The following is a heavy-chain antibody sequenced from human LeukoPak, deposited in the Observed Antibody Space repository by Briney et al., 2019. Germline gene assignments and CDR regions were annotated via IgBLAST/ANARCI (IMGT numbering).Heavy chain of an antibody. J-gene: IGHJ4*02. CDR3: ARGRFNYDDTGYSSFYY. V-gene: IGHV3-48*04. CDR1: GFTFSSYS. Sequence: GGSLRLSCAASGFTFSSYSMNWVRQAPGKGLEWVSYISSSSSTIYYADSVKGRFTISRDNAKNSLYLQMNSLRAEDTAVYYCARGRFNYDDTGYSSFYYWGQGTLVTVSS. CDR2: ISSSSSTI. D-gene: IGHD3-22*01.